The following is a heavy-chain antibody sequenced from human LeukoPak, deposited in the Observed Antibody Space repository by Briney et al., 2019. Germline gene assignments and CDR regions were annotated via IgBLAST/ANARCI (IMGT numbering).Heavy chain of an antibody. Sequence: SGTLSLTCTVSGGSISSYYWSWIRQPPGKGLEWIGYIYYSGSTNYNPSLKSRVTISVDTSKNQFSLKLSSVAAADTAVYYCARAVYAAAVDFDYWGQGTLVTVSS. V-gene: IGHV4-59*01. CDR3: ARAVYAAAVDFDY. CDR2: IYYSGST. D-gene: IGHD6-13*01. CDR1: GGSISSYY. J-gene: IGHJ4*02.